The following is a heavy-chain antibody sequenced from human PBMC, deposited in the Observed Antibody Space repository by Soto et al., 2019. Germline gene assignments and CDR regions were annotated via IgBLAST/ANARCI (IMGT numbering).Heavy chain of an antibody. CDR3: AKWADSGSYFYYYYDMDV. Sequence: DVKLLESGGGLVQPGGSLRLSCAASGFTFSTYAMSWVRQAPGKGLEWVPAISGSGGSTYYADSVKGRFTISRDNSKNTLYLQMNSLRAEDTAVYYCAKWADSGSYFYYYYDMDVWGQGTTVTVSS. CDR1: GFTFSTYA. J-gene: IGHJ6*02. V-gene: IGHV3-23*01. CDR2: ISGSGGST. D-gene: IGHD1-26*01.